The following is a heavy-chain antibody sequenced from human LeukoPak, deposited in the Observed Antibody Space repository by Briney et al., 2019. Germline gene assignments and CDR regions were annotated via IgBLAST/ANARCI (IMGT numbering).Heavy chain of an antibody. CDR3: ARAGDSSGYYSPFDY. D-gene: IGHD3-22*01. Sequence: SVKVSCKASGGTFSSYAISWVRQAPGQGLEWMGGIIPIFGTANYAQKFQGRVTITADKSTSTAYMELSSLRSEDTAVYYCARAGDSSGYYSPFDYWGQGTLVTVSS. J-gene: IGHJ4*02. CDR1: GGTFSSYA. V-gene: IGHV1-69*06. CDR2: IIPIFGTA.